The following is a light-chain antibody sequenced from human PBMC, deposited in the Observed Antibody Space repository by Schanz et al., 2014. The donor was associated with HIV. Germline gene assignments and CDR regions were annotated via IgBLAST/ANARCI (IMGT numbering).Light chain of an antibody. V-gene: IGLV2-8*01. Sequence: QSVLTQPPSASGSPGQSVTISCTGTSSDVGVYDYVSWYQHHPGKAPKLMIYEINKRPSGVPDRFSGSKSGTTASLTVSGLQAEDEADYYCSSYAGSNTEVFGTGTKLTVL. CDR1: SSDVGVYDY. CDR3: SSYAGSNTEV. CDR2: EIN. J-gene: IGLJ1*01.